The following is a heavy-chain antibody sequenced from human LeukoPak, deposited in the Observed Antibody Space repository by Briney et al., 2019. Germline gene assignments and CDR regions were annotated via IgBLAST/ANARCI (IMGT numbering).Heavy chain of an antibody. CDR2: INGDGRNN. J-gene: IGHJ4*02. V-gene: IGHV3-74*01. CDR1: GFIFNNYW. D-gene: IGHD5-18*01. CDR3: LAGGRGYTYGYFDY. Sequence: PPGRSLRLSCAASGFIFNNYWIHWVRQAPGKGLVWVSRINGDGRNNNYADSVKGRFTISRDNAKNTLSLQMNSLTAEDTAVYYCLAGGRGYTYGYFDYWGQGTLVTVSP.